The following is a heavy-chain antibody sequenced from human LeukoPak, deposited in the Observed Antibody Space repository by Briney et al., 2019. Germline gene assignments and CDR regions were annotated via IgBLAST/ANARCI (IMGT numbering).Heavy chain of an antibody. CDR3: ARSSGWYSHGAFDI. CDR2: INPNSGGT. CDR1: GYTFTGYY. D-gene: IGHD6-19*01. Sequence: GASVKVSCKASGYTFTGYYMHWVRQAPGQGLEWMGWINPNSGGTNYAQKFQGRVTMTRDTSISTAYMELSRLRSDDTAVYYCARSSGWYSHGAFDIWGQGTMVTDSS. J-gene: IGHJ3*02. V-gene: IGHV1-2*02.